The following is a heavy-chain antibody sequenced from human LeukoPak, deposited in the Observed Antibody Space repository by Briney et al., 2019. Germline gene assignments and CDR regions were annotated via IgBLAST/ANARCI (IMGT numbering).Heavy chain of an antibody. D-gene: IGHD2-2*01. Sequence: PGGSLRLSCAASGFTVSSNYMTWVRQAPGKGLEWVANIKPDGSEIYSVDSVKGRFTISRDNAKSSLYLQMNSLRAEDTAVYYCALSTVAAAGDDWGQGTLVTVSS. J-gene: IGHJ4*02. CDR1: GFTVSSNY. V-gene: IGHV3-7*01. CDR3: ALSTVAAAGDD. CDR2: IKPDGSEI.